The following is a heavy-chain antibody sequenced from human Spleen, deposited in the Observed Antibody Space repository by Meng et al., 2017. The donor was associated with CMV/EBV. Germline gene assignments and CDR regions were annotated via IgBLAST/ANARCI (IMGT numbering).Heavy chain of an antibody. Sequence: GGSLRLSCAASGYTFKNFWMHWVRQTPGKGLVWVSRINGDGSDTNYADSVKGRFTASRDSADNTLYLQMNSLRVEDTAVYYCTPDLSGVAGIYWGQGTPVTVSS. CDR2: INGDGSDT. V-gene: IGHV3-74*01. D-gene: IGHD1-14*01. CDR1: GYTFKNFW. J-gene: IGHJ4*02. CDR3: TPDLSGVAGIY.